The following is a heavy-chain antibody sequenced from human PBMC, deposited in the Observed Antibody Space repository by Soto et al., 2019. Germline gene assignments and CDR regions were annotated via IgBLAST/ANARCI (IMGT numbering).Heavy chain of an antibody. CDR3: ARTGSRYGANAFDL. Sequence: QLHLQESGSGLVKPSQTLSLTCAVSGGSISSSPYSWSWIRQPPGQGLEWIGSILQSGSAYYNPSLKSRATISVDTSKNQFSLNLSSMTAGDTAVYYCARTGSRYGANAFDLWGQGTIVTVSS. CDR1: GGSISSSPYS. D-gene: IGHD5-18*01. J-gene: IGHJ3*01. CDR2: ILQSGSA. V-gene: IGHV4-30-2*01.